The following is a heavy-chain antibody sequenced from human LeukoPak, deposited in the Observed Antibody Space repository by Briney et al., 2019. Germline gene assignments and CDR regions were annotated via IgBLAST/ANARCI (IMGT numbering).Heavy chain of an antibody. CDR3: ARTSLYCSGGSCSDWFDP. CDR1: GYTFTGYY. CDR2: INPNSGGT. J-gene: IGHJ5*02. Sequence: ASVKVFCKASGYTFTGYYMHWVRQAPGQGLEWMGWINPNSGGTNYAQKFQGRVTMTRDTSISTAYMELSRLRSDDTAVYYCARTSLYCSGGSCSDWFDPWGQGALVTVSS. V-gene: IGHV1-2*02. D-gene: IGHD2-15*01.